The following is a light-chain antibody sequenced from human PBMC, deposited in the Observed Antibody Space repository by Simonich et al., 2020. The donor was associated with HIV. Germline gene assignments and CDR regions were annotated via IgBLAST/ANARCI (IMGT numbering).Light chain of an antibody. CDR1: QSVNSN. CDR2: GAS. Sequence: EIVMTQSPATLSVSPGERATLSCRASQSVNSNLAWYQQKPGQAPRLLIYGASTRATGIPARFSGSGSGTESTLTITSLQPEDFATYFCQQSYSVPYTFGQGTKLDIK. J-gene: IGKJ2*01. V-gene: IGKV3-15*01. CDR3: QQSYSVPYT.